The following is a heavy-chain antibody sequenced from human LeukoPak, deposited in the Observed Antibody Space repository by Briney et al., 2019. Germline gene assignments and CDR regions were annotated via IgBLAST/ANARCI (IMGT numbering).Heavy chain of an antibody. CDR3: ARGANWGSPDY. D-gene: IGHD7-27*01. V-gene: IGHV4-34*01. Sequence: SETLSLTCAVYGGSFSGYYWSWIRQPPGEGLEWIGEINHSGSTNYNPSLKSRVTISLDTSKNQFSLKLSSVTAADTAVYYCARGANWGSPDYWGQGTLVTVSP. CDR2: INHSGST. CDR1: GGSFSGYY. J-gene: IGHJ4*02.